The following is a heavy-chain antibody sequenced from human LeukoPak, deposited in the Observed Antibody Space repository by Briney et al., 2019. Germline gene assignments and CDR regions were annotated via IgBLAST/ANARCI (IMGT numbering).Heavy chain of an antibody. CDR1: GFTFSSYA. CDR3: AKEGAGESIVVVVAATGNYFGY. D-gene: IGHD2-15*01. V-gene: IGHV3-23*01. J-gene: IGHJ4*02. Sequence: GGSPRLSCAASGFTFSSYAMSWVRQAPGKGLEWVSAISCSGGSTYYADSVKGRFTISRDNSKNTLYLQMNSLRAEDRAVYYCAKEGAGESIVVVVAATGNYFGYWGPGTLVTVSS. CDR2: ISCSGGST.